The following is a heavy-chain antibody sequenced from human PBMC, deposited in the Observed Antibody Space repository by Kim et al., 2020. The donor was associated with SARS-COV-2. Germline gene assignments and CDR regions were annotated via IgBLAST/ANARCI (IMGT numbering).Heavy chain of an antibody. CDR3: ARALRDGSSCYEV. CDR1: GYTFTDYY. Sequence: ASVKVSCKASGYTFTDYYIHWVRQAPGQGLEWMGRIHPNSGGTDYAQKFRDRVTMTRDTSVSTAYMEVSSLRSDDTAVFYCARALRDGSSCYEVWGQGTLVTVSS. V-gene: IGHV1-2*06. CDR2: IHPNSGGT. J-gene: IGHJ4*02. D-gene: IGHD2-15*01.